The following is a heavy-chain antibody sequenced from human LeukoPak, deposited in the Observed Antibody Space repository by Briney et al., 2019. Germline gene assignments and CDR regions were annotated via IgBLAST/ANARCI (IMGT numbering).Heavy chain of an antibody. CDR1: GFTFSSYA. D-gene: IGHD3-10*01. Sequence: GGSLRLSCAASGFTFSSYAMHWVRQAPGKGLEWVAVISYDGSNKYYADSVKGRFTISRDNAKNSLYLQMNSLRAEDTAVYYCARAVGIVLLWFGELSLDAFDIWGQGTMVTVSS. J-gene: IGHJ3*02. V-gene: IGHV3-30-3*01. CDR2: ISYDGSNK. CDR3: ARAVGIVLLWFGELSLDAFDI.